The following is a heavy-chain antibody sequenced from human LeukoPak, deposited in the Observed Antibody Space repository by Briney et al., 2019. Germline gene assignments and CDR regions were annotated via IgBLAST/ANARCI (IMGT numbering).Heavy chain of an antibody. CDR3: ARDGGLHTNFDY. Sequence: PGGALRLSCAASGFTFRNYWGGWVRQAPGKGLEWVANTKPDGTAEYYADSVRGRFTTSRDNANNFLYLQVNSLRGEDTAVYYCARDGGLHTNFDYWGQGTLVTVSS. D-gene: IGHD2-15*01. CDR2: TKPDGTAE. V-gene: IGHV3-7*01. CDR1: GFTFRNYW. J-gene: IGHJ4*02.